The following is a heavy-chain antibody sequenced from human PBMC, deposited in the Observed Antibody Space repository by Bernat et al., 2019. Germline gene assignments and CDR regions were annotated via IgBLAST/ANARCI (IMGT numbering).Heavy chain of an antibody. CDR3: AKDPSNTSGWYAYFDS. J-gene: IGHJ4*02. CDR1: GYTFTHHG. D-gene: IGHD6-19*01. Sequence: QVQLVQSGTEVKKPGASVRVSCKTSGYTFTHHGIGWVRQAPGQGLEWLGWISGYNGDTIYAHRLQGRGTMTTYTPTNTAYMELTSLRPDDTAVYYCAKDPSNTSGWYAYFDSWGQGTLVTVSS. V-gene: IGHV1-18*01. CDR2: ISGYNGDT.